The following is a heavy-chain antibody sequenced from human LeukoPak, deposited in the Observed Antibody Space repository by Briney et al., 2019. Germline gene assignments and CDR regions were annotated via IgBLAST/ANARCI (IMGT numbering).Heavy chain of an antibody. Sequence: SETLSLTCTVSGGSISSSSYYWGWIRQPPGKGLEWIGSIYYSGSTYYNPSLKSRVTISVDTSKNQFSLKLSSVTAADTAVYYCASPREVDCSGGSCYRSDAFDIWGQGTMVTVSS. CDR3: ASPREVDCSGGSCYRSDAFDI. J-gene: IGHJ3*02. CDR1: GGSISSSSYY. D-gene: IGHD2-15*01. V-gene: IGHV4-39*01. CDR2: IYYSGST.